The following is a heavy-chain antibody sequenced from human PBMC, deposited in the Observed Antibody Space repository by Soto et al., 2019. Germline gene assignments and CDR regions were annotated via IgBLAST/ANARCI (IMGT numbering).Heavy chain of an antibody. V-gene: IGHV3-33*01. Sequence: QVQLVESGGGVVQPGRSLKLSCSASGFTFSNYAMHWVRQAPGKGLDCVAVIWYDGSNKYYADSVKGRFTISRDNSKDTRYLEMNSLGAEDTVGYYWARGMVYSRGWDFDYWGQGTLVTVCS. CDR2: IWYDGSNK. J-gene: IGHJ4*02. CDR3: ARGMVYSRGWDFDY. CDR1: GFTFSNYA. D-gene: IGHD6-19*01.